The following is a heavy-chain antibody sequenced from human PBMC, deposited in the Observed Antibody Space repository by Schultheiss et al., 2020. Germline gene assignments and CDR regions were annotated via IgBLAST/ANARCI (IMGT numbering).Heavy chain of an antibody. V-gene: IGHV4-39*01. Sequence: SETLSLTCTVSGGSISTSTYYWGWIRQPPGKGLEWIGSIYYSGSTYYNPSLKSRVTISVDTSKNQFSLKLSSVTAADTAVYYCARRVPRGLWFGESKHTYFDYWGQGTLVTVSS. CDR1: GGSISTSTYY. D-gene: IGHD3-10*01. CDR2: IYYSGST. CDR3: ARRVPRGLWFGESKHTYFDY. J-gene: IGHJ4*02.